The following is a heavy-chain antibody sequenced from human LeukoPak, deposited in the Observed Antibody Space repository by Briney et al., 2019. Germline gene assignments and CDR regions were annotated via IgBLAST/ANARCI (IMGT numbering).Heavy chain of an antibody. CDR1: AYTFTTYY. J-gene: IGHJ4*02. CDR3: ATDTALVGRPFDH. V-gene: IGHV1-46*01. Sequence: ASVKVSCKASAYTFTTYYIHWVRQAPGRGLEWLGRINPSGGTTAYAQKFQARVTMTKDTSTSTVYMELSSLTSDDTAVYYCATDTALVGRPFDHWGQGTLVTVSS. D-gene: IGHD5-18*01. CDR2: INPSGGTT.